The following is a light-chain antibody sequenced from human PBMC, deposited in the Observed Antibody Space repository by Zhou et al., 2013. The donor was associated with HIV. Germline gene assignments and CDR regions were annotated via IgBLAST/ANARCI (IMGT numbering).Light chain of an antibody. CDR1: QSVSAS. CDR3: QQYATSPWT. J-gene: IGKJ1*01. Sequence: EIVLTQSPATLSLSPGEGATLSCRTSQSVSASLAWYQQKPGQAPRLLIYDASNRATGIPARFSGNGSGTDFTLTISRLEPEDFAVYHCQQYATSPWTFGQGTKVEIK. V-gene: IGKV3-11*01. CDR2: DAS.